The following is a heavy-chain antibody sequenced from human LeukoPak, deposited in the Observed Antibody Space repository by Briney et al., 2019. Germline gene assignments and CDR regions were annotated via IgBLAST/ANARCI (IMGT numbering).Heavy chain of an antibody. CDR1: GGSFSGYY. J-gene: IGHJ4*02. CDR3: ARFDWLLPAYFDY. Sequence: KPSETLSLTCAVYGGSFSGYYWSWIRQPPGKGLEWIGEINHSGSTNYNPSLKSRVTISVDTSKNQFSLKLSSVTAADTAVYYCARFDWLLPAYFDYWGQGTLVTVSS. D-gene: IGHD3-9*01. CDR2: INHSGST. V-gene: IGHV4-34*01.